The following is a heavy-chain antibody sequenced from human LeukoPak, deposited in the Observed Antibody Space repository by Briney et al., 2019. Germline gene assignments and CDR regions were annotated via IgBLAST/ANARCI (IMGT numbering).Heavy chain of an antibody. CDR1: GYTFTSYY. CDR3: AIVGATTSFDY. J-gene: IGHJ4*02. CDR2: INPSGGST. D-gene: IGHD1-26*01. Sequence: ASVKVSCKASGYTFTSYYMHWVRQAPGQGLEWMGIINPSGGSTSYAQKFQGRVTMTRDTSTSTVYMGLSSLRSEDTAVYYCAIVGATTSFDYWGQGTLVTVSS. V-gene: IGHV1-46*01.